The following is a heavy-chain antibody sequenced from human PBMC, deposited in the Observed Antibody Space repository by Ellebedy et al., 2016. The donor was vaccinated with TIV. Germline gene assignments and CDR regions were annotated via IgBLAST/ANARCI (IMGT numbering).Heavy chain of an antibody. CDR1: GCSVSSTRYY. CDR3: ARDPALPRGRFDT. J-gene: IGHJ5*02. Sequence: MPSETLSLTCSVSGCSVSSTRYYWPWIRQLPGKGLEYIGSVYYSGSPYYNPSFKSLVTLSADTSKNQFSLNLSSVTAADTAVYYCARDPALPRGRFDTWGQGTLVTVSS. V-gene: IGHV4-39*02. CDR2: VYYSGSP.